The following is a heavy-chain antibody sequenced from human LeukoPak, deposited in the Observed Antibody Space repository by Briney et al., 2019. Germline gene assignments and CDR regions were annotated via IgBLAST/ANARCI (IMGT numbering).Heavy chain of an antibody. D-gene: IGHD3-3*01. CDR1: GFTFSSYA. J-gene: IGHJ4*02. V-gene: IGHV3-30-3*01. CDR2: ISYDGSNK. CDR3: TSSLEWLSLFDY. Sequence: GGSLRLSCAASGFTFSSYAMSWVRQAPGKGLEWVAVISYDGSNKYYADSVKGRFTISRDNSKNTLYLQMNSLRAEDTAVYFCTSSLEWLSLFDYWGQGILVTVSS.